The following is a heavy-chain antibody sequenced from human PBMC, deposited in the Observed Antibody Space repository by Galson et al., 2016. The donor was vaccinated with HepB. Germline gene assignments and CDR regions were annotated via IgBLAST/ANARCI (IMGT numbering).Heavy chain of an antibody. V-gene: IGHV1-69*13. CDR2: IIPLYGTT. CDR3: ARVRDGYNKYYHYGLDV. J-gene: IGHJ6*02. D-gene: IGHD5-24*01. Sequence: SVKVSCKASRYTFTNYGISWVRQAPGQGPEWMGGIIPLYGTTNYAQKFQGRVTITADESTSTAYRELSSLRSEDTAVYYCARVRDGYNKYYHYGLDVWGQGTTVTVSS. CDR1: RYTFTNYG.